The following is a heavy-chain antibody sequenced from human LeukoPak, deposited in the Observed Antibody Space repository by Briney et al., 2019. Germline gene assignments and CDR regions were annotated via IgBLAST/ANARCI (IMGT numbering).Heavy chain of an antibody. CDR3: VTPRSWELSDMAV. CDR1: GYPITTTYY. J-gene: IGHJ6*03. CDR2: VYHNGET. V-gene: IGHV4-38-2*02. D-gene: IGHD1-26*01. Sequence: SETLSLTCTVSGYPITTTYYWAWIRQSPGTGLEWIGSVYHNGETYYNPSLKSRVIISVGTSKNDFSLRLTSVTAADTAVYYCVTPRSWELSDMAVWGKGTTVIVSS.